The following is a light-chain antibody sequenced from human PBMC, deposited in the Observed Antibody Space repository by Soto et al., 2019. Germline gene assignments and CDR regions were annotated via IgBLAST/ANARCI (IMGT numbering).Light chain of an antibody. V-gene: IGLV4-69*01. CDR3: QAWGTGIRV. CDR2: VNSDGSH. J-gene: IGLJ2*01. CDR1: SGHSSYS. Sequence: QLVLTQSPSASASLGASVKLTCTLSSGHSSYSIAWHQQQPEKGPRYLMSVNSDGSHNKGDGVPDRFSASSSGAERYLTISSLQSEDEGDYYCQAWGTGIRVFGGGTKLTVL.